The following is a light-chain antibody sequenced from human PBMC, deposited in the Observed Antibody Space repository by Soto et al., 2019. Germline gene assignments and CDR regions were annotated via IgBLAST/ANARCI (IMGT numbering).Light chain of an antibody. J-gene: IGKJ5*01. Sequence: AIRITRSPSSPSASTGDSVSITGRASQGISSYLAWYQQKPGKAPKSLIYAASSLQSGVPSRFSGSGSGTDFTLTISRLQTEDLATYYCQQYNSYPITFGQGTQLEIK. CDR2: AAS. CDR1: QGISSY. CDR3: QQYNSYPIT. V-gene: IGKV1-8*01.